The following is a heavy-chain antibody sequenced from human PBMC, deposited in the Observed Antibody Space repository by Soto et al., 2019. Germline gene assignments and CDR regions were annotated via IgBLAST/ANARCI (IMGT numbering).Heavy chain of an antibody. CDR1: GGTFSTNP. V-gene: IGHV1-69*06. D-gene: IGHD2-15*01. J-gene: IGHJ4*01. CDR3: ARRDSGGFYRYFDS. CDR2: TGSGTGPG. Sequence: QVQLVQSGTEVKKPGSSVKVSCKASGGTFSTNPISWVRQAPGQGLEWMGGTGSGTGPGNHAQKFQGRLTITVDKSTSTVYMELSSLSSEDTAVYYCARRDSGGFYRYFDSWGHGTLVTVSS.